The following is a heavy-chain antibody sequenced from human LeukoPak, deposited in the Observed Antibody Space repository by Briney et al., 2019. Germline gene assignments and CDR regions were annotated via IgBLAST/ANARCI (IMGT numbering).Heavy chain of an antibody. CDR2: INPSGGAT. CDR3: AREDPPNYYDSSGYGYFDL. CDR1: GYIFTNYY. D-gene: IGHD3-22*01. J-gene: IGHJ2*01. V-gene: IGHV1-46*01. Sequence: ASVKVSCKASGYIFTNYYIHWVRQAPGQGLEWMGIINPSGGATSSAQKFQGRVTMTRDTSTSTVYMELSSLRSEDTAVYYCAREDPPNYYDSSGYGYFDLWGRGTLVTVSS.